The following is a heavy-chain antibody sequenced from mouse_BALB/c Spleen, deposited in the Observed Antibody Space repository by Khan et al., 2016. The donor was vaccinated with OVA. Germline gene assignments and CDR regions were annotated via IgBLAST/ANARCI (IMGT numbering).Heavy chain of an antibody. D-gene: IGHD1-2*01. J-gene: IGHJ3*01. CDR3: ARRNYFGYTFAY. CDR2: IYPGSGNT. V-gene: IGHV1-77*01. CDR1: GYTFTDYY. Sequence: QVQLQQSGAELARPGASVKLSCKAAGYTFTDYYINWVKQRTGQGLEWIGEIYPGSGNTYYNEKFKDKATLTADTSSTTAYMPLSSLTSEDAAVXYCARRNYFGYTFAYWGQGTLVTVSA.